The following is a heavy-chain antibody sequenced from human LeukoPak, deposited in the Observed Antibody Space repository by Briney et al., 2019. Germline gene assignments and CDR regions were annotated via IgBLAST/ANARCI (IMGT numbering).Heavy chain of an antibody. CDR3: AREGGFYDPGAFDI. Sequence: ASVKVSCKASGYTFTSYGISRVRQAPGQGLEWMGWISAYNGNTNYAQKLQGRVTMTTDTSTSTAYMELRSLRSDDTAVYYCAREGGFYDPGAFDIWGQGTMVTVSS. D-gene: IGHD5/OR15-5a*01. CDR2: ISAYNGNT. CDR1: GYTFTSYG. V-gene: IGHV1-18*01. J-gene: IGHJ3*02.